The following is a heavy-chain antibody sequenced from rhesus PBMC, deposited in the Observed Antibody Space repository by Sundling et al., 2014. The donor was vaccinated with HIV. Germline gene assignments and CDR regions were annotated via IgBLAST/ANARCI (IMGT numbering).Heavy chain of an antibody. D-gene: IGHD3-3*01. CDR3: ATPETYSAGVQYLDWLFVY. V-gene: IGHV3-54*02. J-gene: IGHJ4*01. CDR1: GFIFSSFV. Sequence: EVQLVESGGGLVQPGGSLRLSCAASGFIFSSFVMYWVRQAPGKGLEWVAVISYDGSKKYYADSVKDRFTISRDNSKNMLYLQMNNLKLEDTAVYYCATPETYSAGVQYLDWLFVYWGQGVLVTVSS. CDR2: ISYDGSKK.